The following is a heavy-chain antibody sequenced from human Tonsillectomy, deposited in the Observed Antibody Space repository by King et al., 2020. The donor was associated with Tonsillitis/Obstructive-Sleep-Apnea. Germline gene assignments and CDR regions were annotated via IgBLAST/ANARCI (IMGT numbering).Heavy chain of an antibody. CDR2: INPSGGST. J-gene: IGHJ3*02. D-gene: IGHD4-17*01. CDR1: GYTFTSYY. V-gene: IGHV1-46*01. CDR3: AGTWVGTVTTQGYAFDI. Sequence: VQLVESGAEVKKPGASVKVSCKASGYTFTSYYMHWVRQAPGQGLEWMGIINPSGGSTSYAQEFQGRVTMTRDTSTSTVYMELSSLRSEDTAVYYCAGTWVGTVTTQGYAFDIWGQGTMVTVSS.